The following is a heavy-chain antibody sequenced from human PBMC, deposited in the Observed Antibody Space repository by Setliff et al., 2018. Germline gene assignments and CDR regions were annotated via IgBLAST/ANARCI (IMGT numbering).Heavy chain of an antibody. CDR1: GVSITSYNYF. V-gene: IGHV4-39*07. Sequence: SETLSLTCTVSGVSITSYNYFWGWIRQPPGKGLEWIGSVYYTGTTSYNPSLKSRLTMSLDTSKNQLSLRLTSVTAVDTAIYYCASGYNFWSGYFVVAESYQYWGQGTLVTVSS. J-gene: IGHJ1*01. CDR3: ASGYNFWSGYFVVAESYQY. CDR2: VYYTGTT. D-gene: IGHD3-3*01.